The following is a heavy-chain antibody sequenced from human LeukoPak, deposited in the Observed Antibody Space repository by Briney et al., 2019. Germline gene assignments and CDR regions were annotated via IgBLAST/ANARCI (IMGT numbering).Heavy chain of an antibody. CDR2: ISVSGFST. CDR1: GFGFTYYA. Sequence: GGSLRLSCVASGFGFTYYAMHWVRQAPGKGLEWVSVISVSGFSTYYADSVKGRFTISRDMSKSTLYLQMNSLRAEDTAIYYCAKNHDSNTYHTDDAFDIWGQGTMVTVSS. CDR3: AKNHDSNTYHTDDAFDI. D-gene: IGHD2/OR15-2a*01. V-gene: IGHV3-23*01. J-gene: IGHJ3*02.